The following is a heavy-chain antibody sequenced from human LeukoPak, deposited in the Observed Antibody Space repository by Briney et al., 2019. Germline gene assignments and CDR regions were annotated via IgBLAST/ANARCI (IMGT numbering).Heavy chain of an antibody. V-gene: IGHV3-23*01. CDR3: AKWGDYDVLTGYYVPDY. CDR1: GFTFSNYA. J-gene: IGHJ4*02. Sequence: GGSLRLSCAASGFTFSNYAMSWVRQAPGKGLEWVSAILGSGGSTYYAGSVKGRFTVSRDNSKSTLYLQMNSLRAEDTALYYCAKWGDYDVLTGYYVPDYWGQGTLVTVSS. CDR2: ILGSGGST. D-gene: IGHD3-9*01.